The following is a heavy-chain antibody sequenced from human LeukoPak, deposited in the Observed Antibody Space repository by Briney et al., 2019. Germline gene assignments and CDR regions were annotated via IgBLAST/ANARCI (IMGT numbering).Heavy chain of an antibody. CDR1: GYTFTGYY. J-gene: IGHJ4*02. D-gene: IGHD3-16*02. V-gene: IGHV1-2*02. CDR2: FNPNGGGT. CDR3: ARDKYYDYVWGSYRPDY. Sequence: ASVKVSCKASGYTFTGYYMYWGRQTPGHGLEWMGGFNPNGGGTKYAQKFKGRVTMTRDTSISTAYMELSRLRYDDTAVYYCARDKYYDYVWGSYRPDYWGQGTLVTVSS.